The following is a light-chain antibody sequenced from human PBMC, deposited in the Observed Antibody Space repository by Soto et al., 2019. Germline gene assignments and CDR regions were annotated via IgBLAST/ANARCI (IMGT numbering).Light chain of an antibody. CDR1: QSISSY. CDR3: QQSYSTPRT. V-gene: IGKV1-39*01. Sequence: SXXXXVTITCLASQSISSYLNWYQQKPGKAPNLLIYAASTLQSGVPSRFSGGGSGTAFTLTISSLQPEDFATYYCQQSYSTPRTFGQGTKV. J-gene: IGKJ1*01. CDR2: AAS.